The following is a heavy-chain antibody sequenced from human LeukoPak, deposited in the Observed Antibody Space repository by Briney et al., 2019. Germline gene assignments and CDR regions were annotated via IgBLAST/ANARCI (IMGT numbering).Heavy chain of an antibody. J-gene: IGHJ5*02. D-gene: IGHD2-15*01. Sequence: ASVKVSCKISGYTLTELSMHWVRHTPGKGLEWMGGFDPEDGETIYAQKCQGRVTMTQDTSTDTAYMELSSLRSEDTAVYYCAPIYCSGGSCYWGPFDPWGQGTLVTVSS. V-gene: IGHV1-24*01. CDR3: APIYCSGGSCYWGPFDP. CDR1: GYTLTELS. CDR2: FDPEDGET.